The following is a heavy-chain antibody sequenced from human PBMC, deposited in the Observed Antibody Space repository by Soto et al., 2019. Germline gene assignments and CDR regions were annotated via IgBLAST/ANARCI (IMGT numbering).Heavy chain of an antibody. CDR1: RYIFTAYF. CDR3: ASHDPGARFDP. Sequence: QVQLVQSGAEVKKPGASVKVSCKAPRYIFTAYFMHWVRQAPGPGLEWMGWINPNNGATHYGLSFQGRVTMTRDTSISTAYMDLSSLRSDDTAVYYCASHDPGARFDPWGQGTLVIVSS. D-gene: IGHD1-1*01. CDR2: INPNNGAT. J-gene: IGHJ5*02. V-gene: IGHV1-2*02.